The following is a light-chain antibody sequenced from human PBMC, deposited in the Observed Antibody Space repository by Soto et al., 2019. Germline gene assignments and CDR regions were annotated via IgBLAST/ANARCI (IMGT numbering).Light chain of an antibody. CDR2: DVS. CDR1: SNDVGGYNY. V-gene: IGLV2-14*03. Sequence: QSVLTQPASVSGSPGQSITISCTGTSNDVGGYNYVSWYQQHPGKAPKLMIYDVSNRPSGVSNRFSGSKSANTASLTISGLQTXXESDYYCSSYTGSSTYVFGTGTKVTVL. J-gene: IGLJ1*01. CDR3: SSYTGSSTYV.